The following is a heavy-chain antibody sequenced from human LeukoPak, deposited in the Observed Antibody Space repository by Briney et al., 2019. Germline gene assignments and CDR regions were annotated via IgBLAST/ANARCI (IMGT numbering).Heavy chain of an antibody. Sequence: SVKVSCKASGGTFSSYAISWVRQAAGQGLEWMGGIIPIFGTANYAQKFQGRVTITADKSTSTAYMELSSLRSEDTAVYYCARNGYGGSADFDYWGQGTLVTVSS. V-gene: IGHV1-69*06. CDR2: IIPIFGTA. J-gene: IGHJ4*02. CDR3: ARNGYGGSADFDY. D-gene: IGHD4-23*01. CDR1: GGTFSSYA.